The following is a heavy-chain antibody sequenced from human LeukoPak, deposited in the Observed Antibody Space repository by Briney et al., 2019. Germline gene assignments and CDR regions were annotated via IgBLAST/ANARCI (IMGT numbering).Heavy chain of an antibody. CDR1: GFAFSSYA. J-gene: IGHJ4*02. CDR2: ISGSGGST. Sequence: PGGSLRLSCAASGFAFSSYAMSWVRQAPGKGLEWVSAISGSGGSTYYADSVKGRFTISRDNSKNTLYLQMNSLRAEDTAVYYCAKGDCDFWNYFDYWGQGTLVTVSS. D-gene: IGHD3-3*01. V-gene: IGHV3-23*01. CDR3: AKGDCDFWNYFDY.